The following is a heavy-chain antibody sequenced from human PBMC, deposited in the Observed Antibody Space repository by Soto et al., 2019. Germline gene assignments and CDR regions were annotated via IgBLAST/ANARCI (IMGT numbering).Heavy chain of an antibody. D-gene: IGHD5-12*01. CDR2: ISGSGGST. CDR1: GFTFSSYA. CDR3: AKSQYSGYDVYNWFDP. V-gene: IGHV3-23*01. Sequence: EVQLLESGGGLVQPGGSLRLSCAASGFTFSSYAMSWVRQAPGKGLEWVSAISGSGGSTYYADSVKGRFTISRDNSKNTLYLPMNSLRAEDTAVYYCAKSQYSGYDVYNWFDPWGQGTLVTVSS. J-gene: IGHJ5*02.